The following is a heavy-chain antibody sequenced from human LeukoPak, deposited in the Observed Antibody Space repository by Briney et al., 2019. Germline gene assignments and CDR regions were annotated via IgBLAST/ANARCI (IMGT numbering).Heavy chain of an antibody. D-gene: IGHD4-17*01. Sequence: PGGSLRLSCAASGFTFSSYAMSWVRQAPGKGLEWVSAISGSGGSTYYADSVEGRFTISRDNSKNTLYLQMNSLRAEDTAVYYCAKDRGFYGDYGEYWGQRTLVTVSS. J-gene: IGHJ4*02. CDR1: GFTFSSYA. CDR2: ISGSGGST. V-gene: IGHV3-23*01. CDR3: AKDRGFYGDYGEY.